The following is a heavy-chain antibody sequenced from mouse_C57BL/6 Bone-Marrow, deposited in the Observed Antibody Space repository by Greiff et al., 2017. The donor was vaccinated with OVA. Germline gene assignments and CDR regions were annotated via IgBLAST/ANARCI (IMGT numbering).Heavy chain of an antibody. CDR1: GYTFTSYW. J-gene: IGHJ3*01. V-gene: IGHV1-64*01. CDR2: IHPNSGST. D-gene: IGHD2-2*01. CDR3: ARESGYGWFAY. Sequence: QVQLQQPGAELVKPGASVKLSCKASGYTFTSYWMHWVKQRPGQGLEWIGMIHPNSGSTNYNEKFKSKATLTVDKSSSTAYMQLSSLTSEDSAVYYCARESGYGWFAYWGQGTLVTVSA.